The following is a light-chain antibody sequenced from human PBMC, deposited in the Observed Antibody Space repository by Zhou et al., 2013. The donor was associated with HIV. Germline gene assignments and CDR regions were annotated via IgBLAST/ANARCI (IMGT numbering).Light chain of an antibody. CDR3: LQDYSYPRT. CDR2: AAS. CDR1: QGIKDD. V-gene: IGKV1-6*01. J-gene: IGKJ1*01. Sequence: IQMTQSPSTLSASVGDRVTITCRASQGIKDDLAWFQQKPGKAPKRLIFAASSLQTGVPSRFSGSGYGTDFTLTITSLQPEDFATYYCLQDYSYPRTFGQGTKVEIK.